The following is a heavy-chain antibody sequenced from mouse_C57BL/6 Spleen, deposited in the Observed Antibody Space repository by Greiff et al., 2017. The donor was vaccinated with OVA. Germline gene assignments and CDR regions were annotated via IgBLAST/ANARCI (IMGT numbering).Heavy chain of an antibody. Sequence: EVKVVESGGGLVKPGGSLKLSCAASGFTFSDYGMHWVRQAPEKGLEWVAYISSGSSTIYYADTVKGRFTISRDNAKNTLFLQMTSLRSEDTAMYYCARPHYGNYLYYFDYWGQGTTLTVSS. D-gene: IGHD2-1*01. CDR1: GFTFSDYG. V-gene: IGHV5-17*01. CDR2: ISSGSSTI. J-gene: IGHJ2*01. CDR3: ARPHYGNYLYYFDY.